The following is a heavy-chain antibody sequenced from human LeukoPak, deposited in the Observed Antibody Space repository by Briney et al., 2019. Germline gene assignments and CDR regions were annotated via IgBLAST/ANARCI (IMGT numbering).Heavy chain of an antibody. J-gene: IGHJ4*02. V-gene: IGHV3-48*03. CDR1: GFTFSRYE. CDR3: ARGVNYYDSSGYYFSY. Sequence: PGGSLRLSCAASGFTFSRYEMDWVRQAPGKGLEWVSYISSSGSSIYYADSVKGRFTISRDNAKNSLYLQMNSLRAEDTAVYYCARGVNYYDSSGYYFSYWGQGTLVTVSS. CDR2: ISSSGSSI. D-gene: IGHD3-22*01.